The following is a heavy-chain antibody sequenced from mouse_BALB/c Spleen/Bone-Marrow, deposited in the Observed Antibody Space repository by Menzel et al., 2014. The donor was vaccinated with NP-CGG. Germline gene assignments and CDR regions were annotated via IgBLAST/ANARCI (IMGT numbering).Heavy chain of an antibody. CDR3: ALLGNYGYFDG. CDR2: INPDSSTI. Sequence: EVQVVESGGGLVQPGVSLKLSCAASGFDFSRYWMSWVRQAPGKGLEWIGEINPDSSTINYTPSLKDKFIISRDNAKNTLYLQMSKVRSEDTALYYCALLGNYGYFDGWGAGTTVTVSS. D-gene: IGHD2-1*01. CDR1: GFDFSRYW. V-gene: IGHV4-1*02. J-gene: IGHJ1*01.